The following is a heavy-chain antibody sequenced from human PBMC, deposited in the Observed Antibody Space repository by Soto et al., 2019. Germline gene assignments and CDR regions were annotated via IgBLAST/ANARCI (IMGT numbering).Heavy chain of an antibody. V-gene: IGHV1-69*01. CDR3: ARGGSGYVWFNEF. CDR1: GGIFSSYA. D-gene: IGHD3-22*01. J-gene: IGHJ4*02. CDR2: IIPIFGTA. Sequence: QEQLVQSGAEVKKPGSSVKVSCKASGGIFSSYAISWVRQAPGQGLEWMGGIIPIFGTANYAQKFQGRVTITADESTNTAYMDLRGLKSEDTAIYSCARGGSGYVWFNEFWGQGTLVTVSS.